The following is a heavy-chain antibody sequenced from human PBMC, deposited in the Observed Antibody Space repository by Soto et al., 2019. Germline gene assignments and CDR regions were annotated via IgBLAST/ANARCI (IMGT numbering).Heavy chain of an antibody. CDR1: GGSISSSSYY. V-gene: IGHV4-39*01. J-gene: IGHJ6*03. CDR3: ARHGGRAAKTFYYYYYMDV. D-gene: IGHD2-15*01. CDR2: IYYSGRT. Sequence: QLQLQESGPGLVKPSETLSLTCTVSGGSISSSSYYWGWIRQPPGKGLEWIGSIYYSGRTYYNPSLKSRGTISVDTSKNQFSLKLSSVTAADTAVYYCARHGGRAAKTFYYYYYMDVWGKGTTVTVSS.